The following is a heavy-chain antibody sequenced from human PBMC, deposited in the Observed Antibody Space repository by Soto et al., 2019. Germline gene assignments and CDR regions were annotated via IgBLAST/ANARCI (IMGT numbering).Heavy chain of an antibody. CDR3: TRGPRPTSVGTGAY. Sequence: GGSLRLSCAASGFTFSTYWMHWVRQAPGKGLVWVSRINYDESSTDYADSVKGRFTISRDNAKNTLYLQMNTLTAEDTAVYYCTRGPRPTSVGTGAYWGQGTLVTVS. CDR2: INYDESST. J-gene: IGHJ4*02. CDR1: GFTFSTYW. D-gene: IGHD3-10*01. V-gene: IGHV3-74*01.